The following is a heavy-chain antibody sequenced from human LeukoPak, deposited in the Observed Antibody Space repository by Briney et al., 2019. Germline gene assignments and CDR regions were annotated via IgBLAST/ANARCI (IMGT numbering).Heavy chain of an antibody. Sequence: PGRSLRLSFAASGFTFSDYYMSWIRHAPGNWPEWISSVRPDSYTHYADSVRGRFTISRDNAKNSLYLQMNSLSAEDTAVYYCARDGNWFDPWGQGTLVTVSS. CDR1: GFTFSDYY. CDR3: ARDGNWFDP. V-gene: IGHV3-11*05. CDR2: VRPDSYT. J-gene: IGHJ5*02.